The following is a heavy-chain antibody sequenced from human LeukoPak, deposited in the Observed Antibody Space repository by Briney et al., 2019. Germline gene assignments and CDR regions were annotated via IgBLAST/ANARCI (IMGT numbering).Heavy chain of an antibody. CDR3: ARVGGDYSGIDY. Sequence: SETLSLTCTVSGGSISSYYWSWIRQPPGKGLEWIGYIYYSGSTNYNPSLKSRVTISVDTSKNQFSLKLSSVTAADTAVYYCARVGGDYSGIDYWGQGTLVTVSS. D-gene: IGHD4-11*01. V-gene: IGHV4-59*12. CDR2: IYYSGST. J-gene: IGHJ4*02. CDR1: GGSISSYY.